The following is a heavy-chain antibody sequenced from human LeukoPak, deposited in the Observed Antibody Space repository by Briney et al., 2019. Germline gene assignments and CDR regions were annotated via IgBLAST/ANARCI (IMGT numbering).Heavy chain of an antibody. CDR2: INPNSGGT. J-gene: IGHJ4*02. CDR3: ATPMDGSGSYPWSGFDY. Sequence: ASVKVSCKASGYTFTGYYMHWVRQAPGQGLEWMGWINPNSGGTNYAQKFQGRVTMTRDTSISTAYMELSRLRADDTAVYYCATPMDGSGSYPWSGFDYWGQGTLVTVSS. D-gene: IGHD3-10*01. V-gene: IGHV1-2*02. CDR1: GYTFTGYY.